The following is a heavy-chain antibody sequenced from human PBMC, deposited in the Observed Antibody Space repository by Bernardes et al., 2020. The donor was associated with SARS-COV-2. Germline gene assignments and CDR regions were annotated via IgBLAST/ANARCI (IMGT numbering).Heavy chain of an antibody. CDR2: IYYGGTT. D-gene: IGHD6-19*01. V-gene: IGHV4-39*07. Sequence: SETLSLTCTVSGDSISSSAYYWVWIRQSPGKGLEWVGSIYYGGTTYYNPSLKSRVIVSVDTSTNQFSLRLSSVTTMDTAVYYRVQRVILAVPSWGQGILVTVSS. CDR3: VQRVILAVPS. J-gene: IGHJ4*02. CDR1: GDSISSSAYY.